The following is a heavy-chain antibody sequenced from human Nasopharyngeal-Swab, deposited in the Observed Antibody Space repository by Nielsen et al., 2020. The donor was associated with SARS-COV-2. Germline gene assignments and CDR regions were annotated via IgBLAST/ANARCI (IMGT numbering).Heavy chain of an antibody. J-gene: IGHJ3*02. CDR2: IWYDGSNK. CDR3: ASLRFLEWLVFPPLDADAFDI. Sequence: GGSLRLSCAASGFTFSTYWMHWVRQAPGKGLEWVAVIWYDGSNKYYADSVKGRFTISRDNSKNTLYLQMNSLRAEDTAVYYCASLRFLEWLVFPPLDADAFDIWGQGTMVTVSS. CDR1: GFTFSTYW. V-gene: IGHV3-33*01. D-gene: IGHD3-3*01.